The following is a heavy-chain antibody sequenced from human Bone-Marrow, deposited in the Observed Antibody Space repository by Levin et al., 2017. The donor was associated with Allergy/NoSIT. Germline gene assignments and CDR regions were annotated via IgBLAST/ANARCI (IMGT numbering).Heavy chain of an antibody. Sequence: SQTLSLTCTVSGGSISSSSYYWGWIRQPPGKGLEWIGSIYYSGSTYYNPSLKSRVTISVDTSKNQFSLKLSSVTAADTAVYYCARLWATVALTDFDYWGQGTLVTVSS. V-gene: IGHV4-39*01. D-gene: IGHD4-23*01. J-gene: IGHJ4*02. CDR1: GGSISSSSYY. CDR2: IYYSGST. CDR3: ARLWATVALTDFDY.